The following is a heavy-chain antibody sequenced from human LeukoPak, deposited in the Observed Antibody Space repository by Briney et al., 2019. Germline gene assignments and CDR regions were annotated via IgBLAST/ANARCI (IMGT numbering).Heavy chain of an antibody. CDR2: ISSSGDTI. Sequence: GGSLRLSCAASGFTFSGYWMNWVRQAPGKGLEWVSYISSSGDTIYYADSVKGRFTISRDNAKNSLYLQMNSLRAEDTAVYYCAREKGVAGYYYGMDVWGQGTTVTVSS. D-gene: IGHD6-19*01. J-gene: IGHJ6*02. CDR1: GFTFSGYW. CDR3: AREKGVAGYYYGMDV. V-gene: IGHV3-48*04.